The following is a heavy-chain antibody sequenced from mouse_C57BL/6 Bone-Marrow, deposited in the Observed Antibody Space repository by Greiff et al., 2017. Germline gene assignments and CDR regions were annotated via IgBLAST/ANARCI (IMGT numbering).Heavy chain of an antibody. CDR1: GYTFTSYW. Sequence: QVQLQQPGAELVKPGASVKMSCKASGYTFTSYWITLVKQRPGQGLEWIGDIYPGSGSTNYNEKFKSKATLTVDTSSSTAYMQLSSLTSEDSAVYYCARGRRWLLQYFDVWGTGTTVTVSS. V-gene: IGHV1-55*01. CDR3: ARGRRWLLQYFDV. D-gene: IGHD2-3*01. CDR2: IYPGSGST. J-gene: IGHJ1*03.